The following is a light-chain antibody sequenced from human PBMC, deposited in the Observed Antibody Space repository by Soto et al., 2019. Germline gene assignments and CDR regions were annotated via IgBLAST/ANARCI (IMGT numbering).Light chain of an antibody. Sequence: DIHMTQSLSSLSASVGDRVTITCRASQSISSYLNWYQQKPGKAPKLLIYAASSLQSGVPSRFSGSGSGTDFTLTISSLQPEDFATYYCQQSYSTLTFGGGTKVDIK. CDR2: AAS. CDR1: QSISSY. V-gene: IGKV1-39*01. J-gene: IGKJ4*01. CDR3: QQSYSTLT.